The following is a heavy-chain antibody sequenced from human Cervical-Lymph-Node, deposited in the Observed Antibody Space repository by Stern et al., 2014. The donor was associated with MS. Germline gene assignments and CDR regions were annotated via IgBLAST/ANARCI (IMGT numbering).Heavy chain of an antibody. CDR3: ASRLGYYYDSSGYYSGDY. D-gene: IGHD3-22*01. J-gene: IGHJ4*02. CDR2: ISSSSSYI. V-gene: IGHV3-21*01. CDR1: GFTFSSYS. Sequence: EVQLLESGGGLVKPGGSLRLSCAASGFTFSSYSMNWVRQAPGQGLEWVSSISSSSSYIYYADSGKGRFTISRDNAKNSLYLQMNSLRAEDTAVYYCASRLGYYYDSSGYYSGDYWGQGTLVTVSS.